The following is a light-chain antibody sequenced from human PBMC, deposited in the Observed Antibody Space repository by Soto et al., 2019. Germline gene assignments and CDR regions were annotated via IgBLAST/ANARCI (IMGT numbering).Light chain of an antibody. V-gene: IGKV3-15*01. J-gene: IGKJ4*01. Sequence: EIEMTQSPASLSVSPGEAATLSCRASQSVSSNLAWYQQKPGQAPRLLIYGASSRATGIPARFSGSGSGKEFTLTISSLQSEDFDVYYCQHYSQFLSFGGRRKVDIK. CDR1: QSVSSN. CDR2: GAS. CDR3: QHYSQFLS.